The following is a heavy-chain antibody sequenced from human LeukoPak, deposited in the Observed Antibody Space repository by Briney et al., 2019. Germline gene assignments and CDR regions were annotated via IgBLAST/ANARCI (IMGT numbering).Heavy chain of an antibody. V-gene: IGHV4-38-2*01. CDR1: GGSFSGYY. D-gene: IGHD3-3*01. Sequence: SETLSLTCAVYGGSFSGYYWGWIRQPPGKGLEWIGSIYHSGSTYYNPSLKSRVTISVDTSKNQFSLKLSSVTAADTAVYYCARGPYYDFWSGYLDAFDIWGQGTMVTVSS. CDR2: IYHSGST. CDR3: ARGPYYDFWSGYLDAFDI. J-gene: IGHJ3*02.